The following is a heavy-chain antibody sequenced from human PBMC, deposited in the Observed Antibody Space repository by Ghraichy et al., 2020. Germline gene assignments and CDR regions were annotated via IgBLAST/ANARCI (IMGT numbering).Heavy chain of an antibody. D-gene: IGHD3-22*01. J-gene: IGHJ4*02. V-gene: IGHV4-34*01. CDR1: GGSFSGYY. CDR3: ARPAGSGYYYSSYPFDY. CDR2: INHSGST. Sequence: SETLSLTCAVYGGSFSGYYWSWIRQPPGKGLEWIGEINHSGSTNYNPSLKSRVTISVDTSKNQFSLKLSSVTAADTAVYYCARPAGSGYYYSSYPFDYWGQGTLVTVSS.